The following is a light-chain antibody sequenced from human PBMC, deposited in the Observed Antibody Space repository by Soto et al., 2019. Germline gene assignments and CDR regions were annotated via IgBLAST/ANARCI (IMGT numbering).Light chain of an antibody. V-gene: IGKV1-8*01. CDR2: AAS. CDR1: QGISSY. CDR3: QQYYSYTWP. J-gene: IGKJ1*01. Sequence: AIRMTQSPSSLSASTGDRVTITCRASQGISSYLAWYQQKPGKAPKLLIYAASTLQSGVPSRFSGSGSGTDFTLTISCLQSEDFATYYCQQYYSYTWPVGQGTKVDIX.